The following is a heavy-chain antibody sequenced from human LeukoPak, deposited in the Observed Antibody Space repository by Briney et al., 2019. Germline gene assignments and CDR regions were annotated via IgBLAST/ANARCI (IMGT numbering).Heavy chain of an antibody. Sequence: GGSLRLSCAASGFTFSSYSMNWVRQAPGKGLEWVSSISSSSSYIYYADSVKGRFTISGDNAKNSLYLQMNSLRAEDTAVYYCARSSAAAALVFDYWGQGTLVTVSS. CDR2: ISSSSSYI. CDR3: ARSSAAAALVFDY. J-gene: IGHJ4*02. CDR1: GFTFSSYS. D-gene: IGHD6-13*01. V-gene: IGHV3-21*01.